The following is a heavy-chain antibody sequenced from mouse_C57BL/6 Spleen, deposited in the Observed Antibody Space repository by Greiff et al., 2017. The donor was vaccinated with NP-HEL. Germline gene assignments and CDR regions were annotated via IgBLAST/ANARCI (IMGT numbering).Heavy chain of an antibody. J-gene: IGHJ2*01. D-gene: IGHD1-1*01. Sequence: QVQLQQPGAELVRPGSSVKLSCKASGYTFTSYWMHWVKQRPIQGLEWIGNIDPSDSETHYNQKFKDKATLTVDKSSSTACMQLSSLTSEDSAVYYCARLLREVEGENYFDYWGQGTTLTVSS. V-gene: IGHV1-52*01. CDR2: IDPSDSET. CDR3: ARLLREVEGENYFDY. CDR1: GYTFTSYW.